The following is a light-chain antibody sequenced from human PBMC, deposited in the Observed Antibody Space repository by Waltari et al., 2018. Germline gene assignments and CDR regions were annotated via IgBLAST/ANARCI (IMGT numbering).Light chain of an antibody. CDR2: DAS. Sequence: DIQMTQSPSSLSASVGDRGTITCQASQDISNYLNWYQQKPGKAPKLLIYDASNLETGVPSRFSGSGSGTDFTFTISSLQPEYIATYYCQQYDTLPSITFGQGTRLEIK. J-gene: IGKJ5*01. CDR3: QQYDTLPSIT. V-gene: IGKV1-33*01. CDR1: QDISNY.